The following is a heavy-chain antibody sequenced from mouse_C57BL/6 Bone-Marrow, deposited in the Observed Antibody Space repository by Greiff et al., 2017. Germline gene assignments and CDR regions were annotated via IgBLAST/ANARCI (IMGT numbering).Heavy chain of an antibody. Sequence: VQLQQSGAELVRPGASVTLSCKASGYTFTDYEMHWVKQTPVHGLEWIGAIDPETGGTAYYQKFKGKAILTADKSSSTAYMELRSLTSEDSAVYYCTRWEGFAYWGQGTLVTVSA. CDR2: IDPETGGT. CDR1: GYTFTDYE. CDR3: TRWEGFAY. J-gene: IGHJ3*01. D-gene: IGHD4-1*01. V-gene: IGHV1-15*01.